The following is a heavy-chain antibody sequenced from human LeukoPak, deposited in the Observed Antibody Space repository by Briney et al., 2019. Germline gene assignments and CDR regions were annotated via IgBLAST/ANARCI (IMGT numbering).Heavy chain of an antibody. D-gene: IGHD2-2*02. J-gene: IGHJ6*03. CDR1: GYTFTSYG. V-gene: IGHV1-18*01. Sequence: ASVKVSCKASGYTFTSYGISWVRQAPGQGLEWMGWISAYNGNTNYAQKLQGRVTMTTDTSTSTAYMELRSLRSDDTAVYYCARASRAIPYYYYYNMDVWGKGTTVTVSS. CDR3: ARASRAIPYYYYYNMDV. CDR2: ISAYNGNT.